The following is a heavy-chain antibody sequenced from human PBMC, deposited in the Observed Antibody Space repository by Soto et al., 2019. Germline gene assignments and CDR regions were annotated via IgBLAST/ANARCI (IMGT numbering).Heavy chain of an antibody. CDR2: ISWNSGSI. Sequence: EVQLVESGGGLVQPGRSLRLSCAASGFTFDDYAMHWVRQAPGKGLEWVPGISWNSGSIGYADSVKGRFTISRDNAKNSLYLQMNSLRAEDTALYYCAKELAKRDWFDPWGQGTLVTVSS. CDR3: AKELAKRDWFDP. D-gene: IGHD6-13*01. CDR1: GFTFDDYA. J-gene: IGHJ5*02. V-gene: IGHV3-9*01.